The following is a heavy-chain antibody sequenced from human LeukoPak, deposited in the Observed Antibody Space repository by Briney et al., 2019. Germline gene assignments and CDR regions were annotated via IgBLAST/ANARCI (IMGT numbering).Heavy chain of an antibody. D-gene: IGHD3-10*01. J-gene: IGHJ6*03. CDR2: ISSSGST. V-gene: IGHV4-61*02. CDR3: ARGRGGAQRPKYYYYYYMDV. Sequence: PSQTLSLTCTVSGDSISSGDYYWSWIRQPAGKGLEWIGPISSSGSTNYNPSLKSRVTISVDTSKNQFSLKLSSVTAADTAVYYCARGRGGAQRPKYYYYYYMDVWGKGTTVTVSS. CDR1: GDSISSGDYY.